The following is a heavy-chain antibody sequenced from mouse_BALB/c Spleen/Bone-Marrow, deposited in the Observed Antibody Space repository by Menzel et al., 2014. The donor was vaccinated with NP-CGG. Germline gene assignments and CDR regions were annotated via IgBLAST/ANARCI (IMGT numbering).Heavy chain of an antibody. Sequence: QVQLKDSGAELARPGASVKMYCQASGYTFTRYTMHWEKKRPGQGLEWIGYIIPNSGYSNYNQKFKDKATLTADKSSSTAYMQLSSLTSEDSAVYYCTIRYYAMDYWGQGTSVTVSS. CDR2: IIPNSGYS. D-gene: IGHD1-1*01. V-gene: IGHV1-4*01. J-gene: IGHJ4*01. CDR3: TIRYYAMDY. CDR1: GYTFTRYT.